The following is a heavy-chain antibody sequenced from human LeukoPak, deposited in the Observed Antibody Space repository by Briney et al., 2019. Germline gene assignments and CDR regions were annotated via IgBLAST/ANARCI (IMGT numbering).Heavy chain of an antibody. CDR1: GYTFTGYY. Sequence: ASVKVSCKASGYTFTGYYMHWVRQAPGQGLEWMDWIKPNSGGTNSAQKFQGRVTMTRDTSISTAYMELSRLTSDDTAVYYCAREGVAAYQFCFDYWGQGTPVTVSS. CDR2: IKPNSGGT. D-gene: IGHD2-15*01. J-gene: IGHJ4*02. V-gene: IGHV1-2*02. CDR3: AREGVAAYQFCFDY.